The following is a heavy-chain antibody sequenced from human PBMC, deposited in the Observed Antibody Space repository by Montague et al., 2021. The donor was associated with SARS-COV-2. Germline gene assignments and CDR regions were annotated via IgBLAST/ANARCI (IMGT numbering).Heavy chain of an antibody. J-gene: IGHJ3*01. V-gene: IGHV4-38-2*02. Sequence: SETLSLTCTVSGFSIGSGDYWGWIRQPPGKGLEWIGGIYLSGTTYYNPSLKSRLIMSIDTSTNQFSLRLTSVTAADTAVFFCVREKAGGRRNVFDFWGQGTTVTVSS. CDR2: IYLSGTT. CDR1: GFSIGSGDY. CDR3: VREKAGGRRNVFDF.